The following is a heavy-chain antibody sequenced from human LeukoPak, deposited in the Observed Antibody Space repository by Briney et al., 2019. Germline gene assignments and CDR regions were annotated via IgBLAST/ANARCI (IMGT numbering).Heavy chain of an antibody. Sequence: SGGSLRLSCAASGFTFSSYGMSWVRQAPGKGLGWVSAISGSGGSTYYADSVKGRFTISRDNSKNTLYLQMNSLRAEDTAVYYCAKTSGYSYGGHFDYWGQGTLVTVSS. D-gene: IGHD5-18*01. CDR2: ISGSGGST. CDR1: GFTFSSYG. CDR3: AKTSGYSYGGHFDY. J-gene: IGHJ4*02. V-gene: IGHV3-23*01.